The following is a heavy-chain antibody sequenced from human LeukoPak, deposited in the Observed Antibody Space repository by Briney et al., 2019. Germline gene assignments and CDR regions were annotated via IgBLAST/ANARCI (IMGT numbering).Heavy chain of an antibody. Sequence: GGSLRLSCAASGFIFNSYGMHWVRQAPGKGLEWGAFIRYDGNNKYYADSVKGRFTISRDNSENTLYLQMNSLRAEDTAVYYCAKAPGDDAFDIWGQGTMVIVSS. D-gene: IGHD4-17*01. V-gene: IGHV3-30*02. CDR2: IRYDGNNK. CDR3: AKAPGDDAFDI. J-gene: IGHJ3*02. CDR1: GFIFNSYG.